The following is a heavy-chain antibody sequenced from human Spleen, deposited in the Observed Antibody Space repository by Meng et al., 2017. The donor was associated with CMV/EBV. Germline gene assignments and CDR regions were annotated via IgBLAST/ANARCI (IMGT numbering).Heavy chain of an antibody. J-gene: IGHJ4*02. CDR2: INHRGST. D-gene: IGHD1-26*01. Sequence: SQTLSLTCAVYGGAFTDYYWSWIRQPPERGLEWLGEINHRGSTYYNPSLKSRVTISVDTSKNQFSLKVRSVTAADTAMYFCARDLVGSTDFDYWGLGTLVTVSS. CDR1: GGAFTDYY. V-gene: IGHV4-34*01. CDR3: ARDLVGSTDFDY.